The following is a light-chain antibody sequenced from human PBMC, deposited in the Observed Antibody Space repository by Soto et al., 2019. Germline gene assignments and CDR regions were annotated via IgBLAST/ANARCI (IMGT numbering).Light chain of an antibody. CDR3: QHYDNSTWT. J-gene: IGKJ1*01. V-gene: IGKV3-15*01. CDR2: GAS. CDR1: QSISGT. Sequence: EIVMTQSPATLSVSPGGRATLSCRASQSISGTLAWYQQKPGQAPRLLIHGASTRATGFPARFSGSGSGTDFSLTISSLPSEEFAVYYWQHYDNSTWTFGQGTKVDIE.